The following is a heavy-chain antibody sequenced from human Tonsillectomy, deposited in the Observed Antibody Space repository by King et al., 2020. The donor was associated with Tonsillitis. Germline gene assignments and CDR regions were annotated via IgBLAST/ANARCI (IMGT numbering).Heavy chain of an antibody. Sequence: VQLVESGGGLVQPGGSLRLSCEASGFIFTDYAMSWVRQAPGKGLEWVSSVIYSGHSSTYYADSVKGRFTISRDNYKNTLYLQMTSLRPEDPAGYYCAYASSLLPNWFDPWGQGTLVTASS. J-gene: IGHJ5*02. CDR2: VIYSGHSST. CDR3: AYASSLLPNWFDP. D-gene: IGHD2-2*01. V-gene: IGHV3-23*03. CDR1: GFIFTDYA.